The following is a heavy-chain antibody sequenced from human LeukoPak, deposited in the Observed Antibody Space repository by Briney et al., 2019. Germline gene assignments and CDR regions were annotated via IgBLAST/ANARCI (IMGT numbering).Heavy chain of an antibody. J-gene: IGHJ4*02. D-gene: IGHD3-22*01. CDR3: ARRDSSGYYNY. CDR1: GGSFSSSSFY. Sequence: PSETLSLTCTVSGGSFSSSSFYWGWIRQPPGKGLEWIGSIFYSGITYYNPSLKSRLTISVDTSKNQFSLKLSSVTAADTAVYYCARRDSSGYYNYWGQGTLVTVSS. V-gene: IGHV4-39*01. CDR2: IFYSGIT.